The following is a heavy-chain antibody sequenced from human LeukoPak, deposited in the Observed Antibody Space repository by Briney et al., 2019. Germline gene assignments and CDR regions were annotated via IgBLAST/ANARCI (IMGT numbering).Heavy chain of an antibody. J-gene: IGHJ4*02. D-gene: IGHD3-22*01. CDR2: IWYDGSNK. Sequence: GGSLRLSCAASGFTFSSYGMHWVRQAPGKGLEWVAVIWYDGSNKYYADSVKGRFTIPRDNSKNTLYLQMNSLRAEDTAVYYCASFRYYDQSRLDYWGQGTLVTVSS. V-gene: IGHV3-33*01. CDR1: GFTFSSYG. CDR3: ASFRYYDQSRLDY.